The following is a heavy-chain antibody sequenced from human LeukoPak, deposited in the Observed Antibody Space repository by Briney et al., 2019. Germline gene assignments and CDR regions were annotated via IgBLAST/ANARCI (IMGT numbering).Heavy chain of an antibody. CDR2: ISAYNGNT. J-gene: IGHJ4*02. Sequence: GSSVKVSRKASGGTFSSYAISWVRQAPGQGLEWMGWISAYNGNTNYAQKLQGRVTMTTDTSTSTAYMELRSLRSDDTAVYYCARVIGQLLSDYWGQGTLVTVSS. V-gene: IGHV1-18*01. CDR3: ARVIGQLLSDY. D-gene: IGHD2-2*01. CDR1: GGTFSSYA.